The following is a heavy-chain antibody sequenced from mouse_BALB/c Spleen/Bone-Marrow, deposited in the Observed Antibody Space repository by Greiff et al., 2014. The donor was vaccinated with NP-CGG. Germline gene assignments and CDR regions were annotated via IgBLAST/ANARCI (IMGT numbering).Heavy chain of an antibody. CDR3: AGNGYYGWIAY. CDR1: GFDFSRYW. Sequence: EVKLVESGGGLVQPGGSLKLSCAASGFDFSRYWMTWVRQAPGKGLEWIGEINPDSSTINYTPSLKDKFIISRDNAKKTLYLQMSKVRSEDTALYYCAGNGYYGWIAYWGQGTLVTVSA. CDR2: INPDSSTI. V-gene: IGHV4-1*02. D-gene: IGHD2-3*01. J-gene: IGHJ3*01.